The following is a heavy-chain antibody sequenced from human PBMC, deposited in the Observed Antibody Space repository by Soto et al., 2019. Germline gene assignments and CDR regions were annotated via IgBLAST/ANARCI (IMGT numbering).Heavy chain of an antibody. CDR1: GFTFSSYS. V-gene: IGHV3-21*01. Sequence: GGSLRLSCAASGFTFSSYSMNWVRQAPGKGLEWVSSISSSSSYIHYADSVEGRFTISRDNAKNSLYLQMNSLRAEDTAVYYCARETYYYDSSGYVHWGQGTLVTVSS. CDR3: ARETYYYDSSGYVH. CDR2: ISSSSSYI. D-gene: IGHD3-22*01. J-gene: IGHJ4*02.